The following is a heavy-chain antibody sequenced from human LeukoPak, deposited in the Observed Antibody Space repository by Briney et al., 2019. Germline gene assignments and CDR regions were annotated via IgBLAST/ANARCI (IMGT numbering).Heavy chain of an antibody. D-gene: IGHD2-21*02. CDR1: GFTFSNYA. CDR3: ASGNTAPWF. Sequence: PGGSLRLSCAASGFTFSNYALNWVRQAPGRGLEWVSYNSGSGSTIYYADSVRGRFTVSRDNARNSLYLQMNSLRAEDTAVYYCASGNTAPWFWGPGTLVTV. CDR2: NSGSGSTI. J-gene: IGHJ4*02. V-gene: IGHV3-48*04.